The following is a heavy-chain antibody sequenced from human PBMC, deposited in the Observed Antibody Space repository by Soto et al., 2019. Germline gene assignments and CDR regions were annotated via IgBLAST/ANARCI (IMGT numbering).Heavy chain of an antibody. CDR3: ARHCSGGSCYSSPNYYYYGMDV. Sequence: GESLKISCQASGYSFTTYWISWVRQMPGKGLEWMGRIDPSDSYTNYSPSFQGHVTISADKSISTAYLQWSSLKASDTAMYYCARHCSGGSCYSSPNYYYYGMDVWGQGTTVTVSS. D-gene: IGHD2-15*01. CDR1: GYSFTTYW. V-gene: IGHV5-10-1*01. J-gene: IGHJ6*02. CDR2: IDPSDSYT.